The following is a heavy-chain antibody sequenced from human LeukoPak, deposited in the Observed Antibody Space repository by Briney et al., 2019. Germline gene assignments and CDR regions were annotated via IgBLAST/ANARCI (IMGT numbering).Heavy chain of an antibody. CDR2: IYTSGST. J-gene: IGHJ4*02. CDR3: ARDLEDYDSGAIDY. V-gene: IGHV4-61*02. D-gene: IGHD3-10*01. CDR1: GGSISSGDYY. Sequence: KPSETLSLTCTVSGGSISSGDYYWSWIRQPAGKGLEWIGRIYTSGSTNYNPSLKSRVTMSVDTSKNQFSLKLSSVTAADTAVYYCARDLEDYDSGAIDYWGQGTLVTVSS.